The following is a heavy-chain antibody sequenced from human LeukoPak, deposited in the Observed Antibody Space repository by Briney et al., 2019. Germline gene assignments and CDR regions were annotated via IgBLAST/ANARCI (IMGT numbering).Heavy chain of an antibody. CDR3: ARIPYASSSGGVY. J-gene: IGHJ4*02. CDR1: GDSVTTYY. V-gene: IGHV4-59*02. Sequence: SETLSLTCTVSGDSVTTYYWSWIRRPPGKGLEWLGYVYYSGSATYNPSLKSRVTISLDKSKNQFSLKLSSVTAADTAVYYCARIPYASSSGGVYWGQGTLVTVSS. CDR2: VYYSGSA. D-gene: IGHD6-6*01.